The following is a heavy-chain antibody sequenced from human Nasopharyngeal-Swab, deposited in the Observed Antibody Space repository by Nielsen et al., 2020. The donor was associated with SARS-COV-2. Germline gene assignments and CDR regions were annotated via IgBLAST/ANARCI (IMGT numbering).Heavy chain of an antibody. D-gene: IGHD3-22*01. Sequence: GESLKISCAASGFTFSSYGMHWVRQAPGKGPEWVAVIWYDGSNKYYADSVKGRFTISRDNSKNTLYLQMNSLRAEDTAVYYCARDYYDSSGYYYFDYWGQGTLVPVSS. CDR2: IWYDGSNK. CDR1: GFTFSSYG. V-gene: IGHV3-33*01. J-gene: IGHJ4*02. CDR3: ARDYYDSSGYYYFDY.